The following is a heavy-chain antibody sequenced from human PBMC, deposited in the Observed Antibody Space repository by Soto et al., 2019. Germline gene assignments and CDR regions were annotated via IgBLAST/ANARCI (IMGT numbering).Heavy chain of an antibody. CDR3: ARDLVGGATGAPYYYYYGMDV. Sequence: QVQLVQSGAEVKKPGSSVKVSCKASGGTFSSYAISWVRQAPGQGLEWMGGIIPIFGTANYAQKFQGRVTITADESTSTAYMELSSLRSEDTAVYYCARDLVGGATGAPYYYYYGMDVWGQGTTVTVSS. CDR2: IIPIFGTA. D-gene: IGHD5-12*01. CDR1: GGTFSSYA. J-gene: IGHJ6*02. V-gene: IGHV1-69*12.